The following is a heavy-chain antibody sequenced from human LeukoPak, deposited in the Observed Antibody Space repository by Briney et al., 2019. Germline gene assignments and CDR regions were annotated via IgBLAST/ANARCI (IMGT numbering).Heavy chain of an antibody. D-gene: IGHD4-17*01. CDR2: IYHSRST. V-gene: IGHV4-38-2*02. CDR3: ARVDPRGDYGVDY. Sequence: KPSETLSLTCTVSGYSISSGYYWGWIRQPPGKGLEWIGSIYHSRSTYYNPSLKSRATISVDTSKNQFSLKLSSVTAADTAVYYCARVDPRGDYGVDYWGQGTLVTVSS. J-gene: IGHJ4*02. CDR1: GYSISSGYY.